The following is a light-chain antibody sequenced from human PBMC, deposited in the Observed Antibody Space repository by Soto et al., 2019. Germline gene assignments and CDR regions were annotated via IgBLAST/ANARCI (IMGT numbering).Light chain of an antibody. J-gene: IGKJ4*01. CDR1: QSVSTF. Sequence: EIVLTQSPATLSLSPGERAILSYRASQSVSTFLAWFQQKPGQAPRLLIYDASSRATGIPDRFSGGGSGTDFTLTISRLEPEDFAVYYCQQFSSYPLTFGGGTKVDIK. V-gene: IGKV3-20*01. CDR3: QQFSSYPLT. CDR2: DAS.